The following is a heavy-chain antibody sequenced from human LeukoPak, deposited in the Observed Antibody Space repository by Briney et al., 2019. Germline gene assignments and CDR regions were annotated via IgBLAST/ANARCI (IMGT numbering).Heavy chain of an antibody. CDR3: ARWGYYPPRGHFDY. Sequence: PSETLSLTCTVSGGSISSSSYYWGWIRQPPGKGLEWIGSIYYSGSTYYNPSLKSRVTISVDTSKNQFSLKLSSVTAAGTAVYYCARWGYYPPRGHFDYWGQGTLVTVSS. CDR2: IYYSGST. J-gene: IGHJ4*02. V-gene: IGHV4-39*01. CDR1: GGSISSSSYY. D-gene: IGHD3-22*01.